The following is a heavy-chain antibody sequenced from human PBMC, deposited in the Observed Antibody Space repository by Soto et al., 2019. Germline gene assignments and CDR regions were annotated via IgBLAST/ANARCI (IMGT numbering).Heavy chain of an antibody. CDR2: IYSSGST. CDR1: GGSISSGGYY. V-gene: IGHV4-31*03. CDR3: ARSSTSANYFDY. D-gene: IGHD2-2*01. Sequence: QVQLQESGPGLVKPSQTLSLTCTVSGGSISSGGYYWSWIRQHPGKGLEGIGYIYSSGSTYYNPSLKSRGTISVDTSKNQFSLKLSSVTAADTAVYYCARSSTSANYFDYWGQGTLVTVSS. J-gene: IGHJ4*02.